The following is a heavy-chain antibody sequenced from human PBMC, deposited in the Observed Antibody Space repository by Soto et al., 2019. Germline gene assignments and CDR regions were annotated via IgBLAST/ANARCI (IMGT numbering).Heavy chain of an antibody. Sequence: GGSLRLSCAASGFIVSDYYMSWIRQAPGKGLEWIAYISSSGTYINYADSVKGRFTISREKAENTVYLQMNSLRIDDTAVYFCATAIGSYSIEFFQEWGQGT. CDR3: ATAIGSYSIEFFQE. CDR1: GFIVSDYY. D-gene: IGHD1-26*01. J-gene: IGHJ1*01. CDR2: ISSSGTYI. V-gene: IGHV3-11*06.